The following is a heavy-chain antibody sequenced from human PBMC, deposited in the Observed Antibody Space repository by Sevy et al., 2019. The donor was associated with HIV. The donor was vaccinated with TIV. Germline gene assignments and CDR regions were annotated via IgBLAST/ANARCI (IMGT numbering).Heavy chain of an antibody. Sequence: GSLRLSCTVSGGSISSYYWSWIRQPPGKGLEWIGYIYYSGSTNYNPSLKSRVTISVDTSKNQFSLKLSSVTAADTAVYYCARDSSGVDYYYYMDVWGKGTTVTVSS. CDR1: GGSISSYY. D-gene: IGHD7-27*01. CDR3: ARDSSGVDYYYYMDV. J-gene: IGHJ6*03. V-gene: IGHV4-59*01. CDR2: IYYSGST.